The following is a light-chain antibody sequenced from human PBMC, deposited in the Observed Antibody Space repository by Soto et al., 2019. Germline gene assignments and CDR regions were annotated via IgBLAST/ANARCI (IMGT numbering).Light chain of an antibody. CDR2: DAF. J-gene: IGKJ5*01. CDR3: QQYNTYPIT. CDR1: QDISHY. Sequence: DIQMTQSPSSLSASVGDRVTITCRASQDISHYLAWFQHKPGKAPERLIYDAFTLQSGVSSKFSGSGSGTYFTLTISGLQPEDCATYYCQQYNTYPITFGQGTRLEIK. V-gene: IGKV1-16*02.